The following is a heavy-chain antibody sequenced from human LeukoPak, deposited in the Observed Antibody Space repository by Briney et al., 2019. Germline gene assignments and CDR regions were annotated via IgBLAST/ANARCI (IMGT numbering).Heavy chain of an antibody. D-gene: IGHD2-15*01. CDR3: ATEGDYSLDY. V-gene: IGHV1-24*01. CDR2: IDHENGEE. J-gene: IGHJ4*02. CDR1: GYSLSELL. Sequence: ASVKVSCKVSGYSLSELLIHWVRQPLGKGLEWMAGIDHENGEEVSAQNFQGRVTVAKDTSTDTAYMELSGLKSDDSAIYYCATEGDYSLDYWGRGTLVIVSS.